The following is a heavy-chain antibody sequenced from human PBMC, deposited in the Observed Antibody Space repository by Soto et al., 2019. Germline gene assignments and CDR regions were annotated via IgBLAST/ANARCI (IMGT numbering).Heavy chain of an antibody. CDR1: GYSFTSYW. CDR2: IYPGDSDT. Sequence: RGESLKISCKGSGYSFTSYWIGLVRQMPGKGLEWMGIIYPGDSDTRYSPSFQGQVTISADKSISTAYLQWSSLKASDTAMYYCARRRYYDSSGYRNYCYYGMDVWGQGTTVTVSS. CDR3: ARRRYYDSSGYRNYCYYGMDV. J-gene: IGHJ6*02. V-gene: IGHV5-51*01. D-gene: IGHD3-22*01.